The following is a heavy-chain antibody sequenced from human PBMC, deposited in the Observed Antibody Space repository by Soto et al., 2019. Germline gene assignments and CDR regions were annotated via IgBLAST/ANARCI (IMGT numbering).Heavy chain of an antibody. CDR3: AGEYSSSSDYYYGMDV. J-gene: IGHJ6*02. D-gene: IGHD6-6*01. CDR1: GYTFTSYD. Sequence: QVQLVQSGAEVKKPGASVKVSCKASGYTFTSYDINWVRQATGQGLEWMGWMNPNSGNTGYAQKFQGRVTMTRNTSLSTAYMELSSLRSEDTAVYYCAGEYSSSSDYYYGMDVWGQGTTVAVSS. V-gene: IGHV1-8*01. CDR2: MNPNSGNT.